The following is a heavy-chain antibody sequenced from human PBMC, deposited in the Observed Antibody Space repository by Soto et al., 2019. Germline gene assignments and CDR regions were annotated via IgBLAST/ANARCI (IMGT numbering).Heavy chain of an antibody. CDR1: GSTFSSYS. Sequence: GGSLRLSCAASGSTFSSYSMNWVRQAPGKGLEWVSSISSSSSYIYYADSVKGRFTISRDNAKNSLYLQMNSLRAEDTAVYYCARVGNDWYFDLWGRGTLVTVSS. D-gene: IGHD1-1*01. CDR3: ARVGNDWYFDL. V-gene: IGHV3-21*01. CDR2: ISSSSSYI. J-gene: IGHJ2*01.